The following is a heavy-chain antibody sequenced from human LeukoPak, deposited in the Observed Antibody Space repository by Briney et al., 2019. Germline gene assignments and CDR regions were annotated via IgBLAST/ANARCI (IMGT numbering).Heavy chain of an antibody. CDR3: AKGRYLCSGGSCYYFDY. CDR2: IRYDGGNK. Sequence: GGSLRLSCAASGFTFSSYGMHWVRQAPGKGLEWVAFIRYDGGNKYYADSVKGRFTISRDNSKNTLYLQMNSLRAEDTAVYYCAKGRYLCSGGSCYYFDYWGQGTLVTVSS. V-gene: IGHV3-30*02. J-gene: IGHJ4*02. CDR1: GFTFSSYG. D-gene: IGHD2-15*01.